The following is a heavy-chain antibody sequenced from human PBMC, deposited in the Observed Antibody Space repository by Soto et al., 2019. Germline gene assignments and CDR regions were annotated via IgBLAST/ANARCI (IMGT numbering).Heavy chain of an antibody. V-gene: IGHV4-34*01. CDR2: INHSGST. D-gene: IGHD4-4*01. Sequence: PSETLSLTCAVYGGSFSGYYWSWIRQPPGKGLEWIGEINHSGSTNYNPSLKSRVTISVDTTKNQFSLKLSSVTAAYTAVYYCARGRALKLQADYYYYYYMDVWGKGTTVTVSS. CDR1: GGSFSGYY. CDR3: ARGRALKLQADYYYYYYMDV. J-gene: IGHJ6*03.